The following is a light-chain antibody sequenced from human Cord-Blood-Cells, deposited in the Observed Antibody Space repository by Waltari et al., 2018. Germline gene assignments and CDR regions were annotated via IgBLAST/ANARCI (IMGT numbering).Light chain of an antibody. Sequence: DIQMTQSPSTLSASVGDRVTITCRASQSISSWLAWYRQKPGKAPKLLIYDASSLESGVPSRCSGSGSGTEFTLTISSLQPDDFATYYCQQYNSYWTFGQGTKVEIK. J-gene: IGKJ1*01. CDR3: QQYNSYWT. CDR2: DAS. CDR1: QSISSW. V-gene: IGKV1-5*01.